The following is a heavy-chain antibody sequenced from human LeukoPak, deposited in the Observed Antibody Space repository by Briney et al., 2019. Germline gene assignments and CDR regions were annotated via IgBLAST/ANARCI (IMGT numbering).Heavy chain of an antibody. CDR1: GFTFSSYW. J-gene: IGHJ3*02. D-gene: IGHD7-27*01. CDR2: IKQGGSER. V-gene: IGHV3-7*04. Sequence: GGSLRLSCAASGFTFSSYWMTWVRQAPGQGLEWVANIKQGGSERYYVDSVKGRFTITRDNAKNSLYLQMNSLRADDTALYYCGRAKLGCTFFDIWGQGTMITVSS. CDR3: GRAKLGCTFFDI.